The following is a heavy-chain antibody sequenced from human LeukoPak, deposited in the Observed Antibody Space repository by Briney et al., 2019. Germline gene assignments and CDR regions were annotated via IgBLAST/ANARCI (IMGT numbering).Heavy chain of an antibody. CDR1: GGTFSSYA. D-gene: IGHD4-17*01. CDR2: IIPIFGTA. Sequence: SVKVSCKASGGTFSSYAISWVRQAPGQGLEWMGGIIPIFGTANYAQKFQGRVTITADKSTSTAYMELSSLRSEDTAVYYCARAGDYGVPSYYYYMDVWGKGTTVTISS. CDR3: ARAGDYGVPSYYYYMDV. J-gene: IGHJ6*03. V-gene: IGHV1-69*06.